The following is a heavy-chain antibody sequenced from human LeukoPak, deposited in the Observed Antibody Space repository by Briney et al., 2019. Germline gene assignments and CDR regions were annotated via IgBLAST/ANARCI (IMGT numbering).Heavy chain of an antibody. V-gene: IGHV3-38-3*01. Sequence: GGSLRLSCAASGFTVSSNEMSWVRQAPGKGLEWVSSISGGSTYYADSRKGRFTISRDNSKNTLHLQMNSLRAEDTAVYFCAKSLSSRGVIIPRTSRYFNYWGQGTLVTVSS. CDR2: ISGGST. D-gene: IGHD3-10*01. CDR1: GFTVSSNE. CDR3: AKSLSSRGVIIPRTSRYFNY. J-gene: IGHJ4*02.